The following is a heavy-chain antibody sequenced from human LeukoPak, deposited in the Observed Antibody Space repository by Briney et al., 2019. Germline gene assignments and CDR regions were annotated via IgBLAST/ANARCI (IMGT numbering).Heavy chain of an antibody. D-gene: IGHD1-26*01. CDR3: ASGSWFDY. Sequence: SETLSLTCTVTGGSISSYYWSWIGQPPAKGLEWIGYIYYSGSTNYNPSLQSRVTMSVDTSKHQFSLKLSSVTAADTAVYYCASGSWFDYWGQGTLVTVSS. CDR2: IYYSGST. V-gene: IGHV4-59*01. CDR1: GGSISSYY. J-gene: IGHJ4*02.